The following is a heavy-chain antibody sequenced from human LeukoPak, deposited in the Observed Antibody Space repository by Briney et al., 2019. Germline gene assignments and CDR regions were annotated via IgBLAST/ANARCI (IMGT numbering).Heavy chain of an antibody. CDR1: GGSISSYY. CDR2: IYYSGST. J-gene: IGHJ6*02. V-gene: IGHV4-59*08. CDR3: ARTPYSYYYYYGMDV. D-gene: IGHD2-21*01. Sequence: PSETLSFTCTVSGGSISSYYWSWIRQPPGKGLEWIGYIYYSGSTNYNPSLKSRVTISVDTSKNQFSLKLSSVTAADTAVYYCARTPYSYYYYYGMDVWGQGTTVTVSS.